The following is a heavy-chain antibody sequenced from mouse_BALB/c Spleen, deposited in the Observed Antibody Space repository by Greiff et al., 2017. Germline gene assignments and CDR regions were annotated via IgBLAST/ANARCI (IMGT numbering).Heavy chain of an antibody. J-gene: IGHJ4*01. Sequence: QVQLKQPGAELVKPGAPVKLSCKASGYTFTSYWMNWVKQRPGRGLEWIGRIDPSDSETHYNQKFKDKATLTVDKSSSTAYIQLSSLTSEDSAVYYCARTDGYQFLYAMDYWGQGTSVTVSS. CDR3: ARTDGYQFLYAMDY. CDR2: IDPSDSET. CDR1: GYTFTSYW. D-gene: IGHD2-3*01. V-gene: IGHV1-69*02.